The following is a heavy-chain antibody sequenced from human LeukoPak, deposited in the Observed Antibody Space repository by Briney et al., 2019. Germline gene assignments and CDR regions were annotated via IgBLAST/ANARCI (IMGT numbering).Heavy chain of an antibody. CDR1: GGSISSYY. CDR3: ARAKGLRYFDWLPTTYYYYYMDV. J-gene: IGHJ6*03. V-gene: IGHV4-59*01. D-gene: IGHD3-9*01. CDR2: IYYSGST. Sequence: SETLSLTCTVSGGSISSYYWSWIRQPPGKGLEWIGYIYYSGSTNYNPSLKSRVTISVDTSKNQFSLKLSSVTAADTAVCYCARAKGLRYFDWLPTTYYYYYMDVWGKGTTVTISS.